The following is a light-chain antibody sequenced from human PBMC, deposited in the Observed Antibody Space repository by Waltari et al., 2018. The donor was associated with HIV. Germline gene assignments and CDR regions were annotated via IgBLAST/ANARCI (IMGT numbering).Light chain of an antibody. CDR3: QQYGSSPYT. Sequence: IVLTQSLGTLSLSPGDRATLSCRASQSVTSGLLAWYQQKRGQAPRLLIYGASSRAPGIPDRFSGGGSGTDFTLTISRLEPEDFAVYYCQQYGSSPYTFGQGTKLEIK. CDR2: GAS. CDR1: QSVTSGL. V-gene: IGKV3-20*01. J-gene: IGKJ2*01.